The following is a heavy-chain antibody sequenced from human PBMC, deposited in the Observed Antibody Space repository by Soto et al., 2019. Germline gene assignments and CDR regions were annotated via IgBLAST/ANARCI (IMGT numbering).Heavy chain of an antibody. J-gene: IGHJ3*02. Sequence: QVQLQESGPGLVKPSQTLSLTCTVSGGSISSGGYYWSWIRQHPGKGLEWIGYIYSSGSTYYNPSLQSRVTISVDTSKNQFSLKLSSVTAADTAVYYCASDGTTVTTFQQRVYAFDIWGQGTMVTVSS. V-gene: IGHV4-31*03. CDR2: IYSSGST. CDR3: ASDGTTVTTFQQRVYAFDI. D-gene: IGHD4-17*01. CDR1: GGSISSGGYY.